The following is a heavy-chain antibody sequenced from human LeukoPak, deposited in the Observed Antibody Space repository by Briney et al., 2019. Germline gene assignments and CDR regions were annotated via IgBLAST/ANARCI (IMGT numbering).Heavy chain of an antibody. J-gene: IGHJ4*02. CDR1: VYTFTGYY. D-gene: IGHD3-22*01. V-gene: IGHV1-2*02. CDR2: INPNSGGT. CDR3: ARGAYYYDSSGYVPY. Sequence: ASVKVSCKASVYTFTGYYMHWVRQAPGQGLEWMGWINPNSGGTNYAQKFQGRVTMTRGTSISTAYMELSRLRSDDTAVYYCARGAYYYDSSGYVPYWGQGTLVTVSS.